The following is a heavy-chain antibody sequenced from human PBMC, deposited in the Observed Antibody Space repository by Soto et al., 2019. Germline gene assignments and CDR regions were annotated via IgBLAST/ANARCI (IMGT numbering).Heavy chain of an antibody. V-gene: IGHV4-30-4*01. CDR1: DGSISSGDYY. Sequence: PSETLSLTCTVSDGSISSGDYYWSWIRQPPGKGLEWIGYIYYSGSTYYNPSLKSRVTISVDTSKSQFSLRLSSVTAADTAAHHRARDCAREVEVFLSSGHPRCGMDGWGKGYTVT. CDR3: ARDCAREVEVFLSSGHPRCGMDG. J-gene: IGHJ6*04. D-gene: IGHD3-22*01. CDR2: IYYSGST.